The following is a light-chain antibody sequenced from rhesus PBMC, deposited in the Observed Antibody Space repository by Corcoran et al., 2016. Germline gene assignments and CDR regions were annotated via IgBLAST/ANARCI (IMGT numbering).Light chain of an antibody. Sequence: DIQMTQSPSALSASVGDRVTISCRASQNSYSDSAWYQQKPGKAPNLLIYAASILQTGIPSRFSGSGSGTDFTLTISRLQPECSATYCCQHSYDHPRTCDQGTKVKIK. J-gene: IGKJ1*01. V-gene: IGKV1-44*03. CDR1: QNSYSD. CDR2: AAS. CDR3: QHSYDHPRT.